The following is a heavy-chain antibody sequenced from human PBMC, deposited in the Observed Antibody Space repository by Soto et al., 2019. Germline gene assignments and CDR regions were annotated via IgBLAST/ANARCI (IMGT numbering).Heavy chain of an antibody. CDR1: GGTISGYY. CDR2: IYSSGST. D-gene: IGHD3-3*01. V-gene: IGHV4-4*07. J-gene: IGHJ5*02. CDR3: ARGQRFSDWFDP. Sequence: SETLSLTCTVTGGTISGYYWTWIRQSAGGRLEWIGRIYSSGSTNYNPSLKSRVTISLDTSMNHFSLRLSSVTAADTAVYYCARGQRFSDWFDPWGQG.